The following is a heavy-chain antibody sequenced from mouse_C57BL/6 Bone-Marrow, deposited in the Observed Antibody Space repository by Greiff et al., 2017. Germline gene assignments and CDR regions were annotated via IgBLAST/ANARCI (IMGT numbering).Heavy chain of an antibody. CDR3: ARQGHYCNWFAY. V-gene: IGHV1-82*01. CDR2: IYPGDGDT. J-gene: IGHJ3*01. D-gene: IGHD2-1*01. Sequence: QVQLQQSGPELVKPGASVKISCKASGYAFSSSWMNWVKQRPGKGLEWIGRIYPGDGDTNYNGKFKGKATLTADKSSSTAYMQLSSLTSEDSAVYFCARQGHYCNWFAYWGQGTLVTVSA. CDR1: GYAFSSSW.